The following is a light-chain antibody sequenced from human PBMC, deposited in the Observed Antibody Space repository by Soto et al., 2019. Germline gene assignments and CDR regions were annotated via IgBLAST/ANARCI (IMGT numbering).Light chain of an antibody. CDR1: SSDVGGYNY. CDR2: DVN. Sequence: QSALTQPRSVSGSPGQSVTISCTGTSSDVGGYNYVSWYQQHPGKAPKLMIYDVNKRPSGVPDRFSGSKSGNTASLTISGLQAEDEADYYYCSYAGNYNVFGTGTKVTVL. CDR3: CSYAGNYNV. J-gene: IGLJ1*01. V-gene: IGLV2-11*01.